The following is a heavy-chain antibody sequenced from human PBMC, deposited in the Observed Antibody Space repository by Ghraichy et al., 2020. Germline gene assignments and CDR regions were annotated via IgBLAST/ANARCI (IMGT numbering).Heavy chain of an antibody. CDR1: GFSFSNYA. CDR3: AKRRTEGDYYFDY. CDR2: ISGSGGGT. Sequence: GGSLRLSCAASGFSFSNYAMSWVRQAPGKGLEWVSSISGSGGGTYYADSVKGRFTISRDNSQNTLYLQMNSLRAEDTAVYYCAKRRTEGDYYFDYWGQGTLVNVSS. J-gene: IGHJ4*02. V-gene: IGHV3-23*01. D-gene: IGHD1-1*01.